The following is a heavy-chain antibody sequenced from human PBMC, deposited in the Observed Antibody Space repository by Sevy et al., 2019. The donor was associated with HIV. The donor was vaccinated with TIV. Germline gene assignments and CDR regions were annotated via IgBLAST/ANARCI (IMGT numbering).Heavy chain of an antibody. D-gene: IGHD2-21*02. CDR3: AKEKTLTENFGGDCYLVYFDY. CDR1: GFTFSSYA. V-gene: IGHV3-23*01. J-gene: IGHJ4*02. Sequence: GGSLRLSCAASGFTFSSYAMSWVRQAPGKGLEWVSAISGSGGSTYYADSVKGRFTISRDNSKNTLYLQMNSLRAEDTAVYYCAKEKTLTENFGGDCYLVYFDYWGQGTLVTVSS. CDR2: ISGSGGST.